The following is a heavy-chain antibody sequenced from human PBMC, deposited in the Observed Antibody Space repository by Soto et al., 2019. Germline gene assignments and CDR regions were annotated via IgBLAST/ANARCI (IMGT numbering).Heavy chain of an antibody. D-gene: IGHD3-22*01. J-gene: IGHJ4*02. Sequence: EVQLLESGGGLVQPGGSLRLSCAASGVTFSSYAMSWVRQAPGKGLEWVSAISGSGGSTYDADSVKGRFTISRDNSKNTLYLQMNSLRAEDTAVYYCAKPFDSSGYAPFDYWGQGTLVTVSS. CDR3: AKPFDSSGYAPFDY. V-gene: IGHV3-23*01. CDR2: ISGSGGST. CDR1: GVTFSSYA.